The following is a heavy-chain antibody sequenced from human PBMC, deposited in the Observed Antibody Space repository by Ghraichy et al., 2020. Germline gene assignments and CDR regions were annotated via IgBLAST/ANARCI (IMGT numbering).Heavy chain of an antibody. CDR1: GFTLSNYW. Sequence: GGSLRLSCAASGFTLSNYWMHWVRQAPGKGLVWVSRIKSDGSSTIYADSVKGRFTISRDNAKNTLYLQMNSLRAEDTAVYYCAREYCSGGRCFFGTGGSHFGYRGQGTLVTVSS. CDR3: AREYCSGGRCFFGTGGSHFGY. J-gene: IGHJ4*02. D-gene: IGHD2-15*01. V-gene: IGHV3-74*01. CDR2: IKSDGSST.